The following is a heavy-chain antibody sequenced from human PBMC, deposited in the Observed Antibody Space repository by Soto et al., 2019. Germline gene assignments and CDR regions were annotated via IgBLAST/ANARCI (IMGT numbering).Heavy chain of an antibody. D-gene: IGHD2-2*01. CDR2: IYPGDSDT. J-gene: IGHJ6*02. Sequence: GESLKISCKGSGYSFTSYWIGWVRQMPGKGLEWMGIIYPGDSDTRYSPSFQGQVTISADKSISTAYLQWSSLKASDTAMYYCASSYCSSTSCYGKYYYYGMDVWGQGTTVTVSS. CDR3: ASSYCSSTSCYGKYYYYGMDV. V-gene: IGHV5-51*01. CDR1: GYSFTSYW.